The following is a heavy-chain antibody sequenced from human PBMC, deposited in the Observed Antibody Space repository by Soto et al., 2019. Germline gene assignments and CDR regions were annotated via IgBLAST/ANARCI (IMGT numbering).Heavy chain of an antibody. D-gene: IGHD3-10*01. Sequence: QVHLQQWGAGLLKPSETLSLTCAIYSGSFSVYYWNWFRQSPGKGLEWIGEINHAGSTNYNPSLKSRFTMPVDSPNNQFALKLSSVPAGDTAVNFCARDVNRGGACDVWGQGTKVTVSS. CDR3: ARDVNRGGACDV. CDR1: SGSFSVYY. V-gene: IGHV4-34*01. CDR2: INHAGST. J-gene: IGHJ3*01.